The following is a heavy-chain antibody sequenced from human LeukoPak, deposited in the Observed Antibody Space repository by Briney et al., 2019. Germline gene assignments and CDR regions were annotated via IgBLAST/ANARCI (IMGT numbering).Heavy chain of an antibody. V-gene: IGHV1-8*01. Sequence: ASVTVSCKASGYTFTSYDINWVRQAPGQGVEWMGWMNPNSGNTGYAQKFQGRVTMTRNTSISTAYMELSSLRSEDTAVYYCARGLGAGGYYYYYGMDVWGQGTTVTVSS. CDR3: ARGLGAGGYYYYYGMDV. J-gene: IGHJ6*02. D-gene: IGHD2-8*02. CDR2: MNPNSGNT. CDR1: GYTFTSYD.